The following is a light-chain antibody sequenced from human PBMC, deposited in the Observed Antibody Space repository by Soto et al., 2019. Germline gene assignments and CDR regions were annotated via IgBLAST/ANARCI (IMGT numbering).Light chain of an antibody. CDR1: SSNIGSNT. J-gene: IGLJ3*02. Sequence: QSVLPQPPSASGTPGQRVTISCSGSSSNIGSNTVTWYQQLPGPAPKLLNYSNNQRPSGVPDRFSGSKSGTSASLAISGLQSEDEADYYCAAWDDSLNGYWVFGGGTKVTVL. V-gene: IGLV1-44*01. CDR3: AAWDDSLNGYWV. CDR2: SNN.